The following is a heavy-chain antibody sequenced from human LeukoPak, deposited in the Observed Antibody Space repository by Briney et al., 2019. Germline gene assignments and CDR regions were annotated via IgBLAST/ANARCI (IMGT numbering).Heavy chain of an antibody. CDR2: IIPIFGTA. D-gene: IGHD3-10*01. CDR3: APRKWFGETSFDY. CDR1: GGTFSSYA. Sequence: SVKVSCKASGGTFSSYAISWVRQAPGQGLEWMGGIIPIFGTANYAQKFQGRVTITADESTSTAYMELSSLRSEDTAVYYCAPRKWFGETSFDYWGQGTLVTVSS. V-gene: IGHV1-69*13. J-gene: IGHJ4*02.